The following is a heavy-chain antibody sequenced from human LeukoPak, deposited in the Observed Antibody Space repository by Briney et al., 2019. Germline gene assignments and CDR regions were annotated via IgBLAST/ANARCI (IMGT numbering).Heavy chain of an antibody. CDR2: IYSNGIT. Sequence: SETLSLTCTVSGGSIFSYYWNWIRQPPGKGLEWIGYIYSNGITSYNPSLRSRGTISIATSKNQSPLRLRSVTAADTAIYYCARRVYFDSSGNSPPSGYSDPWGRGPLVTVP. CDR1: GGSIFSYY. V-gene: IGHV4-4*08. CDR3: ARRVYFDSSGNSPPSGYSDP. J-gene: IGHJ2*01. D-gene: IGHD3-22*01.